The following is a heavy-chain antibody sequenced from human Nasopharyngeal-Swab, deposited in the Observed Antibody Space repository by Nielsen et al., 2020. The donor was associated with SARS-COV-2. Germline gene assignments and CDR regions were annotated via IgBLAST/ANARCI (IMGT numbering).Heavy chain of an antibody. J-gene: IGHJ4*02. D-gene: IGHD6-13*01. Sequence: GESLKISCAASGFTFSSYGMHWVRQAPGKGLEWVAVIWYDGSNKYYADSVEGRFTISRDNSKNTLYLQMNSLRAEDTAVYYCARGGGIIAAAGTFDYWGQGTLVTVSS. V-gene: IGHV3-33*01. CDR1: GFTFSSYG. CDR3: ARGGGIIAAAGTFDY. CDR2: IWYDGSNK.